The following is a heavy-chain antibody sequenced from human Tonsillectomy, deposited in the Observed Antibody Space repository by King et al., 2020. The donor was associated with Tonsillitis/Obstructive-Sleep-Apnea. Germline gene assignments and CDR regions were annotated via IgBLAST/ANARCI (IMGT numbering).Heavy chain of an antibody. J-gene: IGHJ5*02. CDR1: GYTFTSYG. Sequence: VQLVESGAEVKNPGASVKVSCKASGYTFTSYGINWVRQAPGQGLEWMAWISAYSGNTNYAQKLQGRVSMTTDTSTNTAYMDLRSLRYDDTAVYYCARADPISAAGTFDPWGQGTLVTVSS. CDR2: ISAYSGNT. V-gene: IGHV1-18*01. D-gene: IGHD6-13*01. CDR3: ARADPISAAGTFDP.